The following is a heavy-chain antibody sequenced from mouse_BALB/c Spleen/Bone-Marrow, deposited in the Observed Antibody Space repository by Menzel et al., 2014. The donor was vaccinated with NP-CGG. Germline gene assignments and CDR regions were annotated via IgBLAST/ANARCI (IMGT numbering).Heavy chain of an antibody. J-gene: IGHJ2*01. V-gene: IGHV1-54*01. CDR2: INPGSGGT. CDR3: ARREDYDLDY. D-gene: IGHD2-4*01. CDR1: GYAFTNYL. Sequence: QVQLQQSGAELVRPGTSVKVSCKASGYAFTNYLIEWVKQRPGQGLEWIGVINPGSGGTNYNEKFKGKATLTADKSSSAAAMQVSSVTSDDSAVYFCARREDYDLDYWGQGTTLSVSP.